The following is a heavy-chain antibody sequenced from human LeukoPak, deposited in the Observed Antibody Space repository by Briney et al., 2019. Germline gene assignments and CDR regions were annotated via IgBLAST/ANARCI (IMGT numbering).Heavy chain of an antibody. V-gene: IGHV1-18*01. J-gene: IGHJ4*02. D-gene: IGHD1-26*01. CDR3: ARDRGAFSGSYDLDY. CDR2: ISAYNGNT. Sequence: ASVKVSCKASGYTFTSYGISWVRQAPGQGLEWIGWISAYNGNTNYAQKLQGRVTMTTDTSTSTAYMELRSLRSDDTAVYYCARDRGAFSGSYDLDYWGQGTLVTVSS. CDR1: GYTFTSYG.